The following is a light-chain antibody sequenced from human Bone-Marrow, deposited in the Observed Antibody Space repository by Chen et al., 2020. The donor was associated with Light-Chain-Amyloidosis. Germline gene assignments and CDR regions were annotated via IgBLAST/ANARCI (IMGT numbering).Light chain of an antibody. V-gene: IGLV3-25*03. CDR3: QSADISNLV. Sequence: SFELTQPPSVSVSPGQTARITCSGDALAKQYAYWFQQRPGQAPILLIYQDSERPSGIPERFSGSSSGTTVTLTITGVQAEDEADYFCQSADISNLVFGGGTKLTVL. J-gene: IGLJ3*02. CDR2: QDS. CDR1: ALAKQY.